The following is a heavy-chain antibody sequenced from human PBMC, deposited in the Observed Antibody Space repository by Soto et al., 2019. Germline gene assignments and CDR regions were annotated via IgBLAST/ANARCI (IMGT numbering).Heavy chain of an antibody. CDR2: ISSSSSYI. D-gene: IGHD3-10*01. CDR1: GFTFISYS. Sequence: GGSLRLCCTASGFTFISYSMNWVRQAPGKGLEWVSSISSSSSYIYYADSVKGRFTISRDNAKNSLYLQMNSLRAEDTAVYYCAGERVRGVRTSVGMAVWARG. J-gene: IGHJ6*04. V-gene: IGHV3-21*01. CDR3: AGERVRGVRTSVGMAV.